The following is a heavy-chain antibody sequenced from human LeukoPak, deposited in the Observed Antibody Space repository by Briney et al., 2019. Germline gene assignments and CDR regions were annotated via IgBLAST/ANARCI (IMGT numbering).Heavy chain of an antibody. CDR1: XTXSSXS. D-gene: IGHD4-17*01. CDR3: ARELDYGDSPHFDY. V-gene: IGHV3-21*01. J-gene: IGHJ4*02. Sequence: XTXSSXSMNXVRQAPXKGLEWXXSISSSSSYIYYADSVKGRFTISRDNAKNSLYLQMNSLRAEDTAVYYCARELDYGDSPHFDYWGQGTLVTVSS. CDR2: ISSSSSYI.